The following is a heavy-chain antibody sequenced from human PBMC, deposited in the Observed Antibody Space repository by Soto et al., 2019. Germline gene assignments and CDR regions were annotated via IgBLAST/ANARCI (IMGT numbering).Heavy chain of an antibody. CDR3: AKDAGYCSSTSCPYYYYYYMDV. V-gene: IGHV3-30*18. J-gene: IGHJ6*03. D-gene: IGHD2-2*01. CDR2: ISYDGSNK. Sequence: GGSLRLSCAASGFTFSSYGMHWVRQAPGKGLEWVAVISYDGSNKYYADSVKGRFTISRDNSKNTLYLQMNSLRAEDTAVYYCAKDAGYCSSTSCPYYYYYYMDVWGKGTTVTVSS. CDR1: GFTFSSYG.